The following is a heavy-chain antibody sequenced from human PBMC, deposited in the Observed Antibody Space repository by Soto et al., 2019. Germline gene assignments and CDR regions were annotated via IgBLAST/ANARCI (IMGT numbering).Heavy chain of an antibody. V-gene: IGHV1-58*01. J-gene: IGHJ4*02. Sequence: ASVKVSCKASGFTFTSSAVQWVRQARGQRLEWIGWIVVGSGNTNYAQKFQERVTITRDMSTSTAYMELSSLRSEDTAVYYCAAAPIYGDYVPLHEFDYWGQGTLVTVSS. CDR1: GFTFTSSA. CDR2: IVVGSGNT. D-gene: IGHD4-17*01. CDR3: AAAPIYGDYVPLHEFDY.